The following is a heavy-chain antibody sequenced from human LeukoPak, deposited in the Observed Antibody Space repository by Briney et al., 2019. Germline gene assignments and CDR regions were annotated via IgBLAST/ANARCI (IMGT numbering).Heavy chain of an antibody. CDR1: GFTFSGFY. J-gene: IGHJ4*02. V-gene: IGHV3-11*04. D-gene: IGHD2-8*01. CDR2: ISSSGHSI. Sequence: GGSLRLSCAASGFTFSGFYMSWIRQAPGKGLECVSYISSSGHSIYYADSVKGRFTISRDNAKNSLYLQMNSLRAEDTAVYYCARGPTNSEDYWGQGTLVTVSS. CDR3: ARGPTNSEDY.